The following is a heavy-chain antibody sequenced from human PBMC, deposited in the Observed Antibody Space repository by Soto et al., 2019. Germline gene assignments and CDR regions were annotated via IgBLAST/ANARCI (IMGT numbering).Heavy chain of an antibody. CDR2: IYPSDSDT. Sequence: PGESLKISCKGSVYNFAGYWIAWVRQMPGKGLELMGIIYPSDSDTRYRPSFQGQVTISADKSISSAYLQWGSLRASDTAMYYCARGGVSTRTFDYWGQGTPVTVSS. J-gene: IGHJ4*02. V-gene: IGHV5-51*01. CDR3: ARGGVSTRTFDY. D-gene: IGHD3-3*01. CDR1: VYNFAGYW.